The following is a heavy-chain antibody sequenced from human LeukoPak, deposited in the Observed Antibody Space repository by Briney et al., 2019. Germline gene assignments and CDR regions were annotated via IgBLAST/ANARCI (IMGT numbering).Heavy chain of an antibody. J-gene: IGHJ4*02. CDR3: ARVKKWGYSSSWYEY. D-gene: IGHD6-13*01. V-gene: IGHV1-2*02. Sequence: ASVKVSCKASGYTFTGYYMHWVRQAPGQGLEWMGWINPNSGGTNYAQKFRGRVTMTRDTSISTAYMELSRLRSDDTAVYYCARVKKWGYSSSWYEYWGQGTLVTVSS. CDR2: INPNSGGT. CDR1: GYTFTGYY.